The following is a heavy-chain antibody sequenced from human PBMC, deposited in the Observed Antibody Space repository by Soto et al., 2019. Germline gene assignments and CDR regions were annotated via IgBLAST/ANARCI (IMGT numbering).Heavy chain of an antibody. D-gene: IGHD3-22*01. CDR2: ISGSGYTI. CDR1: GFSFSGYA. CDR3: AKPYYYDSEGYYSGRYYFDY. J-gene: IGHJ4*02. V-gene: IGHV3-23*01. Sequence: GGSLILSCAASGFSFSGYAMTWVRQAPGKGLEWVSGISGSGYTIYYADSVKGRFTISRDNSKNTVYLQMNSLGAEDTAVYYCAKPYYYDSEGYYSGRYYFDYWGQGTLVTVSS.